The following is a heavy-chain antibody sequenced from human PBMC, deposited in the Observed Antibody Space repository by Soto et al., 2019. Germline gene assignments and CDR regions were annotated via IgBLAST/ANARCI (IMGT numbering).Heavy chain of an antibody. D-gene: IGHD2-2*01. V-gene: IGHV3-23*01. Sequence: EVQLLDSGGDVVQPGGSLRLSCAASGFTFSSYAMSWVRQAPGKRLEWVSAISASGSTYYADSVKGRFTISRDNSKNTLYLQMNSLRAEDTAVYYCAKGSKCTTTSCSWHYYYYMDVWAKGTTVTVSS. CDR3: AKGSKCTTTSCSWHYYYYMDV. J-gene: IGHJ6*03. CDR1: GFTFSSYA. CDR2: ISASGST.